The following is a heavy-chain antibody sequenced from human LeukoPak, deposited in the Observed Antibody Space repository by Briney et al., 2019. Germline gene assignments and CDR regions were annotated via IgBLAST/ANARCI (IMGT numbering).Heavy chain of an antibody. CDR3: ARPDLSGWYGGYFDY. Sequence: GGSLRLSCAASGFTFSSYAMHWVRQAPGKGLEWVAVISHDGSNKYYADSVKGRFTISRDNSKNTLYLQMNSLRAEDTAVYYCARPDLSGWYGGYFDYWGQGTLVTVSS. D-gene: IGHD6-19*01. CDR2: ISHDGSNK. CDR1: GFTFSSYA. V-gene: IGHV3-30-3*01. J-gene: IGHJ4*02.